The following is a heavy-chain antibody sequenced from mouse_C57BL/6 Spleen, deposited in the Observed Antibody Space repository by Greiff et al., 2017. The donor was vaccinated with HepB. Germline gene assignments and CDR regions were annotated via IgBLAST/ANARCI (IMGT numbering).Heavy chain of an antibody. V-gene: IGHV1-15*01. D-gene: IGHD2-3*01. CDR3: TRGDDGYYVYFDY. CDR1: GYTFTDYE. J-gene: IGHJ2*01. Sequence: LQESGAELVRPGASVTLSCKASGYTFTDYEMHWVKQTPVHGLEWIGAIDPETGGTAYNQKFKGKAILTADKSSSTAYMELRSLTSEASAVYYCTRGDDGYYVYFDYWGQGTTLTVSS. CDR2: IDPETGGT.